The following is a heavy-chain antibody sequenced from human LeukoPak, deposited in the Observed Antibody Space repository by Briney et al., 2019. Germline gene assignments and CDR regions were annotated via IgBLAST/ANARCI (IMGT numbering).Heavy chain of an antibody. CDR3: ATEASSGLED. V-gene: IGHV3-7*01. D-gene: IGHD6-19*01. J-gene: IGHJ4*02. CDR2: IKQDGSEK. CDR1: GFTFSSYW. Sequence: GGSLRLACAASGFTFSSYWMSWVRQAPGKGLEWVANIKQDGSEKYYLDSVKGRFTISRDNAENSLYLQMNSLRAEDTAVYYCATEASSGLEDWGQGILVTVSS.